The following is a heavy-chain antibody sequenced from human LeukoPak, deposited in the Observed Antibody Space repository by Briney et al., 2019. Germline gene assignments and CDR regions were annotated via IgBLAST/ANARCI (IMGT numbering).Heavy chain of an antibody. J-gene: IGHJ6*02. CDR1: GFTFDDYG. CDR2: INWNGGST. V-gene: IGHV3-20*04. D-gene: IGHD3-10*01. Sequence: RSGGSLRLSCAASGFTFDDYGMSWVRHAPGKGLEGVSGINWNGGSTGYADSVKGRFTISRDNAKNSLYLQMNSLRAEDTALYYCARVNYGSGSYSYGMDVWGQGTTVTVSS. CDR3: ARVNYGSGSYSYGMDV.